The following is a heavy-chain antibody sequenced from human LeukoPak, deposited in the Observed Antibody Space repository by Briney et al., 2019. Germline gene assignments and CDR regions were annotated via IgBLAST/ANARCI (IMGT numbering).Heavy chain of an antibody. CDR1: GFTFSSYG. V-gene: IGHV3-30*02. J-gene: IGHJ3*02. D-gene: IGHD5-18*01. CDR3: AREQTAMDPDAFDI. CDR2: IRYDGSNK. Sequence: GGSLRLSCAASGFTFSSYGMHWVRQAPGKGLEWVAFIRYDGSNKYYADSVKGRFTISRDNSKNTLYLQMNSLRAEDTAVYYCAREQTAMDPDAFDIWGQGTMVTVSS.